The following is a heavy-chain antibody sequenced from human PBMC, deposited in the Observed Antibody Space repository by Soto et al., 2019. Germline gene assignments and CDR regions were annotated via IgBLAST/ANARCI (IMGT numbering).Heavy chain of an antibody. D-gene: IGHD3-22*01. V-gene: IGHV3-33*01. CDR2: IWYDGSNK. J-gene: IGHJ6*02. CDR1: GFTFSSYG. Sequence: GGSLRLSCAASGFTFSSYGMHWVRQAPGKGLEWVAVIWYDGSNKYYADSVRGRFTISRDNSKNTLYLQMNSLRAEDTAVYYCARAKTMRNGMDVWGQGTTVTVSS. CDR3: ARAKTMRNGMDV.